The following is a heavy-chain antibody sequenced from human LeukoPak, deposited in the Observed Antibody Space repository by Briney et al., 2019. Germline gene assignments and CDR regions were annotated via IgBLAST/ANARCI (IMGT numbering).Heavy chain of an antibody. V-gene: IGHV3-53*04. CDR2: LYSGGTT. CDR3: ARAGCSGGVCLYYFDY. D-gene: IGHD2-21*01. Sequence: PGGSLRLSCAASGFTVSSNYMTWVRQAPGKGLDWVSVLYSGGTTYYADSVKGRFTISRHNSKNTLFLQMNSLRAEDTAVYYCARAGCSGGVCLYYFDYWGQGTLVTVAS. CDR1: GFTVSSNY. J-gene: IGHJ4*02.